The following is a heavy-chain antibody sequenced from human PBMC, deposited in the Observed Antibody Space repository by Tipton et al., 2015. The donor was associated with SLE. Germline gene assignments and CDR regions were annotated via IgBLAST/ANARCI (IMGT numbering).Heavy chain of an antibody. D-gene: IGHD3-10*01. CDR1: GGSISSSSYY. J-gene: IGHJ4*02. V-gene: IGHV4-39*01. CDR2: IHYSGST. CDR3: AKYASGTMFEY. Sequence: TLSLTCSVSGGSISSSSYYWGWIRQPPGKGLEWIGSIHYSGSTSYNSSLESRVTISVDTSKNQFSLRLTSVTAADTAVYYCAKYASGTMFEYWGQGTLVTVSS.